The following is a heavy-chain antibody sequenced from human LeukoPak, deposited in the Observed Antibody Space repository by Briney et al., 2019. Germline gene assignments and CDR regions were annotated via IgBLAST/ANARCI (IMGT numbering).Heavy chain of an antibody. D-gene: IGHD3-9*01. CDR2: ILGSGGST. V-gene: IGHV3-23*01. CDR1: GFTFSNYA. CDR3: AKWGDYDVLTGYYVPDY. J-gene: IGHJ4*02. Sequence: GASLRLSCAASGFTFSNYAMSWVRQAPGKGLEWVSAILGSGGSTYYADSVKGRFTVSRDNSKSTLYLQMNSLRAEDTALYYCAKWGDYDVLTGYYVPDYWGQGTLITVSS.